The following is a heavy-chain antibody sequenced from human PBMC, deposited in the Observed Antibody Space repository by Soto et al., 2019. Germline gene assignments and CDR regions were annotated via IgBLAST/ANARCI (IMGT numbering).Heavy chain of an antibody. CDR3: AREWNPLSWLDP. J-gene: IGHJ5*02. CDR2: ISSSSSTI. V-gene: IGHV3-48*02. CDR1: RFTFTSYS. Sequence: GGSLRLSCAASRFTFTSYSMNWVRQAPGKGLEWVSYISSSSSTIYYADSVKGRFTISRDNAKISLYLQMNSLRDEDTAVYYCAREWNPLSWLDPWGQGTLVTVSS. D-gene: IGHD1-1*01.